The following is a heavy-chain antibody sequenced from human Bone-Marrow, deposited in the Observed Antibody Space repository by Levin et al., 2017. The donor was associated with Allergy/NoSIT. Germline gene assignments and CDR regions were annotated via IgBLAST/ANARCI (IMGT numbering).Heavy chain of an antibody. CDR1: GFTFNYFA. CDR2: ISGSGGST. V-gene: IGHV3-23*01. Sequence: GESLKISCAASGFTFNYFAMSWLRQAPGKGLEWVSAISGSGGSTYYADSVRGRFTVSRDNSKNTLYLQMNSLRAEDTAVYYCTYFFMNYGGNPGAFNIWGQGTMVTVSS. D-gene: IGHD4-23*01. CDR3: TYFFMNYGGNPGAFNI. J-gene: IGHJ3*02.